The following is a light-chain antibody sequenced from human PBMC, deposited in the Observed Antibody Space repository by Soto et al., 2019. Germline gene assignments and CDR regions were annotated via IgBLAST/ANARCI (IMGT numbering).Light chain of an antibody. CDR1: QSVSSIY. Sequence: EIVLTQSPGTLSLSPGERATLSCRASQSVSSIYLAWYQQKPGQAPRLLIYGASSRATGIPDRFSGSGSGTDLTLTISRLEPEDCAVYYCQQYGNSPQTFGQGTKVEIK. CDR2: GAS. J-gene: IGKJ1*01. CDR3: QQYGNSPQT. V-gene: IGKV3-20*01.